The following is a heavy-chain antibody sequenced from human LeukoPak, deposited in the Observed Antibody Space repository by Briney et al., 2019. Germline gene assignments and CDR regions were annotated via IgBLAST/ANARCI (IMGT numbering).Heavy chain of an antibody. CDR2: IYYSGST. D-gene: IGHD6-19*01. V-gene: IGHV4-39*07. J-gene: IGHJ3*02. CDR3: ARGFDSSSGWYPAFDI. CDR1: GGSISSSSYY. Sequence: SETLSLTCTVSGGSISSSSYYWGWLRQPPGKGLEWIGSIYYSGSTNYNPSLKSRVTISVDTSKNQFSLKLSSVTAADTAMYYCARGFDSSSGWYPAFDIWGHGTMGTVSS.